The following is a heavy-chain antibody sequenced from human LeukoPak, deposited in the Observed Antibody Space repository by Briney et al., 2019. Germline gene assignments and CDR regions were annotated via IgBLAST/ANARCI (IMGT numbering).Heavy chain of an antibody. CDR2: IKQDGSEK. V-gene: IGHV3-7*01. J-gene: IGHJ4*02. D-gene: IGHD2-2*01. CDR1: GFTFSSYW. Sequence: GGSLRLSCAASGFTFSSYWMSWVRQAPGKGLEWVANIKQDGSEKYYVDSVKGRFTISRDNAKNSLYLQMNSLRAEDTAVYYCARAVGYCSSTSCPNDGGDYWGQGTLVTVSS. CDR3: ARAVGYCSSTSCPNDGGDY.